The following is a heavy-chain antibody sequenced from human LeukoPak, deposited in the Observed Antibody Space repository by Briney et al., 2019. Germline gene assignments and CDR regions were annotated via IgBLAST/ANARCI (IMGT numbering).Heavy chain of an antibody. D-gene: IGHD5-18*01. V-gene: IGHV4-39*07. J-gene: IGHJ4*02. Sequence: PSETLSLTCTVSGGSISSSSYYWGWIRQPPGKGLEWIGSIYYSGSTYYNPSLKSRVTISVDTSKNQFSLKLSSVTAADTAVYYCARDGGQTWIQLWSNFDYWGQGTLVTVSS. CDR3: ARDGGQTWIQLWSNFDY. CDR1: GGSISSSSYY. CDR2: IYYSGST.